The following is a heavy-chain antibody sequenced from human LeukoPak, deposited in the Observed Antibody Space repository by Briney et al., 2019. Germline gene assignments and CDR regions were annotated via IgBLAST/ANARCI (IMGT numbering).Heavy chain of an antibody. V-gene: IGHV3-33*01. Sequence: GGSLRLSCAASGFTFSNFGIHWVRQAPGKGLQWVAVIWNDGSDKYYADPVKGRFTISRDNSKNTVHLQMNSLRAEDTAVYYCARDGPEAAATTTRYFDSWGQGTQVTVSS. CDR2: IWNDGSDK. D-gene: IGHD1-26*01. CDR1: GFTFSNFG. J-gene: IGHJ4*02. CDR3: ARDGPEAAATTTRYFDS.